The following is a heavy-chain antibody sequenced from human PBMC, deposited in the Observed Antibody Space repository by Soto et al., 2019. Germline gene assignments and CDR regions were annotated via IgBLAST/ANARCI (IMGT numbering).Heavy chain of an antibody. J-gene: IGHJ4*02. V-gene: IGHV1-3*01. CDR1: GYTFTSYA. CDR3: ARSIVVVTALDY. CDR2: INAGNGNT. Sequence: ASVKVPCKASGYTFTSYAMHWVRQAPGQRLEWMGWINAGNGNTKYSQKFQGRVTITRDTSASTAYMELSSLRSEDTAVYYCARSIVVVTALDYWGQGTLVTVSS. D-gene: IGHD2-21*02.